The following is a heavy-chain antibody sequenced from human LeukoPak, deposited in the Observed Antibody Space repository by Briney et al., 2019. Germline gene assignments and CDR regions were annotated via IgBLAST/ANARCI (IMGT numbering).Heavy chain of an antibody. V-gene: IGHV1-2*02. J-gene: IGHJ5*02. CDR2: INPNSGGT. CDR3: ARDRPGYCSGGACFDP. CDR1: GYTFTGYY. D-gene: IGHD2-8*02. Sequence: ASVKVSCKASGYTFTGYYMHWVRQAPGQGLEWMGWINPNSGGTNYAQKFQGRVTMTRDTSISTAYMERSRLRSDDTAVYYCARDRPGYCSGGACFDPWGQGTLVTASS.